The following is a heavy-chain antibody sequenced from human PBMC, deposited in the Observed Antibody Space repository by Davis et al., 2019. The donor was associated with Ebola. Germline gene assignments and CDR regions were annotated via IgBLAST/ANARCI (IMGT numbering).Heavy chain of an antibody. D-gene: IGHD3-16*01. CDR2: ISDDGNRN. J-gene: IGHJ2*01. CDR3: AKLRSHDYTDSSDDFYLDL. V-gene: IGHV3-30*18. Sequence: GESLKISCAASGFTFSSYGMHWVRQAPGKGLEWVALISDDGNRNHYADSVEGRFTISKDNSGNTLYLHMNALTAEDTALYYCAKLRSHDYTDSSDDFYLDLWGRGTLVTVSS. CDR1: GFTFSSYG.